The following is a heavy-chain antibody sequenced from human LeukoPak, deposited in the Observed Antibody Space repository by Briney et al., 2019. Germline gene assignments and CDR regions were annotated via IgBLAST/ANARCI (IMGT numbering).Heavy chain of an antibody. CDR3: TTRGYCSGAGRYSDY. D-gene: IGHD2-15*01. Sequence: GGSLRLSCGASGLSFRSAWMNWVRQAPGKGLEWVGRIRSKADNGTAEYAALVKGRFTISRDDSKKMLYLQMNSLEVNDTAVYYCTTRGYCSGAGRYSDYWGQGTLVTVSS. CDR1: GLSFRSAW. CDR2: IRSKADNGTA. V-gene: IGHV3-15*07. J-gene: IGHJ4*02.